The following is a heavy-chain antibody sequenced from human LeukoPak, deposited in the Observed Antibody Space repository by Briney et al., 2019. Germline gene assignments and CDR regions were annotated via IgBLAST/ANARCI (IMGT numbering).Heavy chain of an antibody. V-gene: IGHV3-74*01. D-gene: IGHD3-22*01. CDR2: IDPYGGDT. J-gene: IGHJ1*01. CDR1: GFSFSSYW. CDR3: ARAPSEIGGYYPEYFRH. Sequence: PGGSLRLSCSASGFSFSSYWMHWVRQIPGKRLLWVSYIDPYGGDTNYADSVKGRFTISRDNAKNTVSLQMTSLRAEDTGVYYCARAPSEIGGYYPEYFRHWGQGTLVIVSS.